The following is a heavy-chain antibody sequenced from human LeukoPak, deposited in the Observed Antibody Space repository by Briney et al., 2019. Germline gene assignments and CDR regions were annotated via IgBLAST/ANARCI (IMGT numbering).Heavy chain of an antibody. Sequence: PGGSLRLSCAASGFTFSTYSMNWVRQAPGKGLEWVSYISSGSTTIYYADSVKGRFTISRDNARNSLYLQMNSLRNEDTAVYYCARDPSAFDIWGQGTMVTVSS. CDR2: ISSGSTTI. CDR1: GFTFSTYS. V-gene: IGHV3-48*02. CDR3: ARDPSAFDI. J-gene: IGHJ3*02.